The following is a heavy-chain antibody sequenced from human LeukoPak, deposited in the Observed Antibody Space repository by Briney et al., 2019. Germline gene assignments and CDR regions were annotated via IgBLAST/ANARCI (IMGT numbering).Heavy chain of an antibody. J-gene: IGHJ4*02. CDR1: GFIFSSYA. Sequence: PGGSLRLSCAASGFIFSSYAMSWVRQAPGEGLEWVSGISGRGGSTYYADSVKGRFTVSRDNSKNTLYLQMNSLRAEDTAAYYCAKYGRSNFDYWGQGTLVTVSS. CDR2: ISGRGGST. D-gene: IGHD4-17*01. V-gene: IGHV3-23*01. CDR3: AKYGRSNFDY.